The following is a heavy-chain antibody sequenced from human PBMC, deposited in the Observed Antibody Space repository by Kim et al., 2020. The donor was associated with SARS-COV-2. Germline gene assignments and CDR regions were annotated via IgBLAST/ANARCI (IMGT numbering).Heavy chain of an antibody. CDR3: ARVTRTYYYDSTRYYWGHFDD. Sequence: SETLSLTCTVSGGSISSSLYYWGWIRQPPGKGLEWIGNIYYSGSTHYNPSLKSRVTISVDTSRDQFSLRLSSVTAADTAVYFCARVTRTYYYDSTRYYWGHFDDWGQGALVTVSS. CDR2: IYYSGST. J-gene: IGHJ4*02. D-gene: IGHD3-22*01. V-gene: IGHV4-39*07. CDR1: GGSISSSLYY.